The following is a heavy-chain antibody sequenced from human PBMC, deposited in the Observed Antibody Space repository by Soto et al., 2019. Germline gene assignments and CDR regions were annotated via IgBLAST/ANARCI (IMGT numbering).Heavy chain of an antibody. D-gene: IGHD4-4*01. Sequence: PSETLSLTCAVYGGSFSGYYWSLIRQPPGKWLEWMGEINHIGSTNYNPSLKSRVTISVDTSKNQFSLKLSSVTAADTAVYYCARNRGVNSTYDRAPYYGMDVWGQATTVTVSS. V-gene: IGHV4-34*01. J-gene: IGHJ6*02. CDR3: ARNRGVNSTYDRAPYYGMDV. CDR2: INHIGST. CDR1: GGSFSGYY.